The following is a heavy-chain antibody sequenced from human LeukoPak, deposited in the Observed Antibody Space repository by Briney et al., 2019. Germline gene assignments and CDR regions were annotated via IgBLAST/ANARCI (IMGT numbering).Heavy chain of an antibody. Sequence: SETLSLTCAVYGGSFSGYYWSWIRQPPGKGLEWIGEINRSGSTNYNPSLKSRVTISVDTSKNQFSLKLSSVTAADTAVYYCVRGNYEGYYYYYYYMDVWGKGTTVTVSS. CDR2: INRSGST. V-gene: IGHV4-34*01. CDR1: GGSFSGYY. D-gene: IGHD3-16*01. CDR3: VRGNYEGYYYYYYYMDV. J-gene: IGHJ6*03.